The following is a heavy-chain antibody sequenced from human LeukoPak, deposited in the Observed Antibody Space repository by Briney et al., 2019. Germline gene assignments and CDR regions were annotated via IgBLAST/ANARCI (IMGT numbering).Heavy chain of an antibody. CDR1: GGSISSYY. V-gene: IGHV4-59*01. Sequence: SETLSLTCTVSGGSISSYYWSWIRQPPGKGLEWIGYIYYSGSTNYNPSLKSRVTISVDTPKNQFSLKLSSVTAADTAVYYCARGTKRAYYFDYWGQGTLVTVSS. CDR3: ARGTKRAYYFDY. J-gene: IGHJ4*02. CDR2: IYYSGST. D-gene: IGHD2-8*01.